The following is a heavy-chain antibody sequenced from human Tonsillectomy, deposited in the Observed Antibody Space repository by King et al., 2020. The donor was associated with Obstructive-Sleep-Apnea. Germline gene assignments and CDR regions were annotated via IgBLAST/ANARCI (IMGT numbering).Heavy chain of an antibody. CDR1: GFSLSTSGMC. J-gene: IGHJ4*02. CDR3: ARIPPQSGEYYFDY. V-gene: IGHV2-70*01. CDR2: IDWDDDK. Sequence: TLKESGPALVKPTQTLTLTCTFSGFSLSTSGMCVSWIRQPPGKALEWLALIDWDDDKYYSTSLKTRLTTSKDTSKNQVVLTMTNMDPVDTATYYCARIPPQSGEYYFDYWGQGTLVTVSS. D-gene: IGHD4-17*01.